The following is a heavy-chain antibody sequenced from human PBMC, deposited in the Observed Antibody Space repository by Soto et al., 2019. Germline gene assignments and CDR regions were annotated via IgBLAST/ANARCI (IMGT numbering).Heavy chain of an antibody. CDR1: GGSISSYY. D-gene: IGHD6-6*01. J-gene: IGHJ5*02. Sequence: SETLSLTCTVSGGSISSYYWSWIRQPPGKGLEWIGYIYYSGSTNYNPSLKSRVTISVDTSKNQFSLKLSSVTAADTAVYYCARAIIPWGAALPGNWFDPWGQGTLVTVSS. CDR2: IYYSGST. CDR3: ARAIIPWGAALPGNWFDP. V-gene: IGHV4-59*08.